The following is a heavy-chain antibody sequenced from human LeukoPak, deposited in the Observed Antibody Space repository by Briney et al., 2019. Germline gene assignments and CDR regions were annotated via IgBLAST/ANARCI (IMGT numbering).Heavy chain of an antibody. V-gene: IGHV3-53*01. D-gene: IGHD3-22*01. Sequence: GGSLRLSCAASGFTVSTYHMNWVRQAPGKGLEWVSVIHSGGSTYYADSVKGRFTISRDNSKNTLYLQMNSLRAEDTAVYYCVREGDYDSSGYYDYWGQGTLVTVSS. CDR2: IHSGGST. CDR1: GFTVSTYH. CDR3: VREGDYDSSGYYDY. J-gene: IGHJ4*02.